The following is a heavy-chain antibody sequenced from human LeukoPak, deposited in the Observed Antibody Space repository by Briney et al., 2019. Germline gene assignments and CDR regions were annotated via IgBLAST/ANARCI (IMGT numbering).Heavy chain of an antibody. Sequence: GGSLRLSCAASGFTFSNYGMHWVRQAPGKGLEWVAFIRYDGTNKYYADSVKGRFTISRDNSKNTLSLQMNSLRAEDTAVYYCAKDWSYQGKQYHMDVLGQGAPVT. CDR3: AKDWSYQGKQYHMDV. V-gene: IGHV3-30*02. D-gene: IGHD1-26*01. CDR1: GFTFSNYG. CDR2: IRYDGTNK. J-gene: IGHJ6*03.